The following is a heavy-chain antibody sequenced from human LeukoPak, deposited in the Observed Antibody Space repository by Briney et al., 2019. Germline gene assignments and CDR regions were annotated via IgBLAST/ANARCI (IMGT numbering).Heavy chain of an antibody. D-gene: IGHD6-19*01. CDR2: IYYSGTT. J-gene: IGHJ4*02. Sequence: SATLSLTCTVSGGSISSYCWSWIRQPPGKGLEWIGYIYYSGTTNYNPSLKSRVTISVDTSKNQFSMKLSSVTAADTAVYYCARHRASSGWYGYWGQGTLVTVSS. CDR3: ARHRASSGWYGY. CDR1: GGSISSYC. V-gene: IGHV4-59*08.